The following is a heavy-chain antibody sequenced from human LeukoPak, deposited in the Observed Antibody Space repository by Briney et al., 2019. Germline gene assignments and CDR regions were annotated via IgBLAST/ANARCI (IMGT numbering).Heavy chain of an antibody. CDR1: GFTVSSNY. D-gene: IGHD6-13*01. CDR3: AILTGYSSSWGGY. Sequence: AGGSLRLSCAASGFTVSSNYMSWVRQAPGKGLEWVSVIYSGGSTYYADSVKGRFTISRDNSKNTLYLQMNSLRAEDTAVYYCAILTGYSSSWGGYWGQGTLVTVSS. J-gene: IGHJ4*02. V-gene: IGHV3-53*01. CDR2: IYSGGST.